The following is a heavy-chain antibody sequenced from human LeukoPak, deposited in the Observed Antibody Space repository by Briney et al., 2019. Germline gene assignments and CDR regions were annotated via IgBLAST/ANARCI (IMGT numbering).Heavy chain of an antibody. D-gene: IGHD3-16*02. CDR1: GYTFTGYY. J-gene: IGHJ3*02. V-gene: IGHV1-2*02. CDR3: ARVSYDYVWGSYRYTRAFDI. Sequence: ASVKVSCKASGYTFTGYYMHWVRQAPGQGHEWMGWINPNSGGTNYAQKFQGRVTMTRDTAISTAYMELRRLRSDGTAVYYCARVSYDYVWGSYRYTRAFDIWGQGTMVTVSS. CDR2: INPNSGGT.